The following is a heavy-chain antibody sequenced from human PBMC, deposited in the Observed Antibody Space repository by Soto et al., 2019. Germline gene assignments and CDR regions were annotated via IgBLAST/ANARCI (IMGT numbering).Heavy chain of an antibody. CDR2: ISAYNGNT. CDR3: ARAPMLLLPSWHFDY. V-gene: IGHV1-18*01. D-gene: IGHD3-22*01. J-gene: IGHJ4*02. CDR1: GYTFTSYG. Sequence: QVQLVQSGAEVKKPGASVKVSCKDSGYTFTSYGINWVRQAPGQGLEWMGGISAYNGNTNYAQKLQGRVTMTTDTSTSTAYMELRSLRSDDTAVYYCARAPMLLLPSWHFDYWGQGTLVTVSS.